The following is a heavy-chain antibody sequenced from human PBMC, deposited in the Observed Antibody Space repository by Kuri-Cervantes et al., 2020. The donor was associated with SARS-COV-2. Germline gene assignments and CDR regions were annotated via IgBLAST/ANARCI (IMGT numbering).Heavy chain of an antibody. CDR2: INPSGGST. V-gene: IGHV1-46*01. CDR3: ARDAPDRFLEWLFSDYYYYYYMDV. Sequence: ASVKVSCKASGYTFTSYYMHWVRQAPGQGLEWMGIINPSGGSTSYAQKLQGRVTMTTDTSTSTAYMELRSLRSDDTAVYYCARDAPDRFLEWLFSDYYYYYYMDVWGKGTTVTVSS. D-gene: IGHD3-3*01. CDR1: GYTFTSYY. J-gene: IGHJ6*03.